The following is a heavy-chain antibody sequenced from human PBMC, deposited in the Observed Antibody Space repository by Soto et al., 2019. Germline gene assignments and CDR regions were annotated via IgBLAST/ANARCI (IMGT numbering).Heavy chain of an antibody. D-gene: IGHD5-12*01. Sequence: QVQLQESGPGLVKPSETLSLTCTVSGGSVSSGSYYWSWIRQPPGKGLEWIGYIYYSGSTNYNPSLKGRVTISVDTSKNQFSLKLSSVTAADTAVYYCARERLPRKDMDVWGQGTTVTVSS. CDR3: ARERLPRKDMDV. J-gene: IGHJ6*02. CDR1: GGSVSSGSYY. V-gene: IGHV4-61*01. CDR2: IYYSGST.